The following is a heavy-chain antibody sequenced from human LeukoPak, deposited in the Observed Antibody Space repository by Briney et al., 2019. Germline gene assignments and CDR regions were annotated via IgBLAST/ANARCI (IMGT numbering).Heavy chain of an antibody. CDR3: ARYILGVVRWFDP. Sequence: SETLSLTCTVSGGSISSYYWSWIRQPPGKGLEWIGYIYYSGSTNYNPSLKSRVTISVDRSKNQLSLKLSSVTAADTAVYYCARYILGVVRWFDPWGQGTLVTVSS. CDR1: GGSISSYY. D-gene: IGHD3-10*01. V-gene: IGHV4-59*12. CDR2: IYYSGST. J-gene: IGHJ5*02.